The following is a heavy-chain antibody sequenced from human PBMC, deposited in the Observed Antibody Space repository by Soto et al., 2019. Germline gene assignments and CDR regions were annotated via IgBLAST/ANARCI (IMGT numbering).Heavy chain of an antibody. CDR1: GGSFSGYY. D-gene: IGHD3-22*01. J-gene: IGHJ4*02. CDR3: ARVFSWLPSPYDY. V-gene: IGHV4-34*01. CDR2: INHSGST. Sequence: PSETLSLTCAVYGGSFSGYYWSWIRQPPGKGLEWIGEINHSGSTNYNPSLKSRVTISVDTSKNQFSLKLSSVTAADTAVYYCARVFSWLPSPYDYWGQGTLVTSPQ.